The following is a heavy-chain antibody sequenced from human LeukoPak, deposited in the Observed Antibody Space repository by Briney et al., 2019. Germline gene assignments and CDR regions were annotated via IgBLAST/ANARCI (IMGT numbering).Heavy chain of an antibody. V-gene: IGHV3-30*03. CDR1: GFTFSGYA. CDR2: ISSDGRDK. D-gene: IGHD5/OR15-5a*01. J-gene: IGHJ4*02. CDR3: ARDLRRFAAYYFDY. Sequence: GGSLRLSCAASGFTFSGYAIHWVRQAPGKGLEWVAVISSDGRDKHHADSVKGRFTISRDNSKNTLYLQTSSLRAEDTAVYYCARDLRRFAAYYFDYWGQGTLITVSS.